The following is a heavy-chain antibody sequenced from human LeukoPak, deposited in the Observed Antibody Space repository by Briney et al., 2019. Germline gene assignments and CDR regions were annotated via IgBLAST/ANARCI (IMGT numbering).Heavy chain of an antibody. D-gene: IGHD1-26*01. V-gene: IGHV3-11*04. J-gene: IGHJ4*02. Sequence: GGSLGLSCAASGFTFSDYYMSWVRQAPGKGLEWVSYISSSGSTIYYADSVKGRFTISRDNAKNSLYLQMNSLRAEDTAVYYCARDRSGSSTFDYWGQGTLVTVSS. CDR1: GFTFSDYY. CDR3: ARDRSGSSTFDY. CDR2: ISSSGSTI.